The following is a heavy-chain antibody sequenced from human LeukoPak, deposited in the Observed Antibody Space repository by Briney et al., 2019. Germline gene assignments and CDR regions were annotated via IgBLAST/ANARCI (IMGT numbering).Heavy chain of an antibody. Sequence: GASVKVSCKASGGTYSSYAISWVRQAPGQGLEWMGRIIPILGIANYAQKFQGRVTITADKSTSTAYMELSSLRSEDTAVYYCARDLSITGTRNWFDPSGQGTLVTVSS. CDR3: ARDLSITGTRNWFDP. CDR1: GGTYSSYA. CDR2: IIPILGIA. V-gene: IGHV1-69*04. D-gene: IGHD1-20*01. J-gene: IGHJ5*02.